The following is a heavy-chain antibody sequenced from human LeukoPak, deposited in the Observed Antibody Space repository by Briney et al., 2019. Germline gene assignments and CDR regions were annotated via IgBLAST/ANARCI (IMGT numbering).Heavy chain of an antibody. V-gene: IGHV3-23*01. D-gene: IGHD5-24*01. Sequence: GGSLRLSCAASGSTFRSNAMSGFPKAPGKGLEGVSAFSGSGGDTYYADSVKGRFTISRDNSKNTLYLQMNSLRAEDTAVYYCAKSGYNRFDYWGQGTLVTVSS. CDR3: AKSGYNRFDY. J-gene: IGHJ4*02. CDR1: GSTFRSNA. CDR2: FSGSGGDT.